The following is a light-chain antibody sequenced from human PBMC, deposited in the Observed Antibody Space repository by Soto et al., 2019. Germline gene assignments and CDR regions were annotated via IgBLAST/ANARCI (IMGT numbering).Light chain of an antibody. J-gene: IGKJ3*01. CDR3: QQYGSSRFT. Sequence: EIVLTQSPGTVSLSPGERATISCRASQSISSSYLAWYQQKPGQAPRLLVYGASSRATGTPDRFSGSGSGTDFTLTISRLEPEDFAVYYCQQYGSSRFTFGPGTKVDIK. CDR1: QSISSSY. CDR2: GAS. V-gene: IGKV3-20*01.